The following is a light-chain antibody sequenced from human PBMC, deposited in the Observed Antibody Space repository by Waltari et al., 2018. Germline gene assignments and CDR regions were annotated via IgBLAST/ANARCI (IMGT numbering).Light chain of an antibody. J-gene: IGLJ3*02. Sequence: QSVLTQSPSASGTPGQRVTIPCSGRSSNIGDNAVNWYQQLPGKAPKLLIYRNDQRPSGVPDRFSASKSGTSASLAISGLQSEDEADYYCATWDDRMNGHWVFGGGTKVTVL. CDR2: RND. CDR3: ATWDDRMNGHWV. CDR1: SSNIGDNA. V-gene: IGLV1-44*01.